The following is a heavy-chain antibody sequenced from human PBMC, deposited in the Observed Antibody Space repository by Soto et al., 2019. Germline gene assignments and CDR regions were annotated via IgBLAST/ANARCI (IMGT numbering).Heavy chain of an antibody. V-gene: IGHV3-21*01. CDR2: ISSSSSYI. CDR1: GFTFSSYS. CDR3: ALDYYDSSGYYSLFGY. D-gene: IGHD3-22*01. J-gene: IGHJ4*02. Sequence: EVQLVESGGGPVKPGGSLRLSCAASGFTFSSYSMNWVRQAPGKGLEWVSSISSSSSYIYYADSVKGRFTISRDNAKNSLYLQMNSLRAEDTAVYYCALDYYDSSGYYSLFGYWGQGTLVTVSS.